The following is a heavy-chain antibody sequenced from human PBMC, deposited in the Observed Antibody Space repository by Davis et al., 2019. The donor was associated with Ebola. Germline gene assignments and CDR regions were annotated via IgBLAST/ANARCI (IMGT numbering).Heavy chain of an antibody. V-gene: IGHV3-23*01. J-gene: IGHJ3*02. CDR3: AKPNWADAFDI. CDR2: ISGSGGST. CDR1: GFTFSTHG. Sequence: GESLKISCAASGFTFSTHGMHWVRQAPGTGLEWVSAISGSGGSTYYTDSVKGRFTISRDNSKNTLYLQMNSLRAEDTAVYYYAKPNWADAFDIWGQGTMVTVSS. D-gene: IGHD1-1*01.